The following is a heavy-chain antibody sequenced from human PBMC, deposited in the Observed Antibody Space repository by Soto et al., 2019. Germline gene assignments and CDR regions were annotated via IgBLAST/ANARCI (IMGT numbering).Heavy chain of an antibody. V-gene: IGHV4-39*01. Sequence: SETLSLTCSVSGGSISSSSYYWGWIRQPPGKGLEWIGSIHYSGSTNYKSSLKSRVTISVDTSKNQFSLKLSSVTAADTAVYYCSRLLYGSGTNIPDYWGKGTLVTVSS. CDR1: GGSISSSSYY. CDR3: SRLLYGSGTNIPDY. J-gene: IGHJ4*02. D-gene: IGHD3-10*01. CDR2: IHYSGST.